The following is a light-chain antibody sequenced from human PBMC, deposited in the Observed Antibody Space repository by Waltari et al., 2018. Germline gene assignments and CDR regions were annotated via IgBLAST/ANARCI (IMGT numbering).Light chain of an antibody. CDR3: QQYMNWPPGYT. Sequence: EILMTQSPVALSVSAGERASLSCSASQNVSDNLAWYQQRPGQAPALLIYGVSIRAPGVPDRFSGGGSATQFTLTINNLQSSDSAVYYCQQYMNWPPGYTFGQGTKVEIK. CDR1: QNVSDN. CDR2: GVS. J-gene: IGKJ2*01. V-gene: IGKV3-15*01.